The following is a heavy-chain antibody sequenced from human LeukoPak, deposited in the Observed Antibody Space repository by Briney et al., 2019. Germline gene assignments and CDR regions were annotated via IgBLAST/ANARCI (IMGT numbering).Heavy chain of an antibody. J-gene: IGHJ3*01. CDR2: ISGSSDTT. CDR1: GFTFSNYA. Sequence: GGSLRLSCAASGFTFSNYAMNWVRQAPGKGLEWISSISGSSDTTYYADSVKGRFTISRDNSKNTLYLQMNNLRAEDTAVYYCAKDLRVESTPPDPFDVWGQGALVTVSS. CDR3: AKDLRVESTPPDPFDV. V-gene: IGHV3-23*01. D-gene: IGHD1-26*01.